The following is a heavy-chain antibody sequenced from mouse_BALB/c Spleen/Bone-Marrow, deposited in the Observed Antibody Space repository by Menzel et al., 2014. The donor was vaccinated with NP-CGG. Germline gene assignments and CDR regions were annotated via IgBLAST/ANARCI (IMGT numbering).Heavy chain of an antibody. Sequence: EVKLEESGGGLVQPGGSLKLSCAASGFTFSSYTMSWVRQTPEKRLEWVAYISNAGGNTYYSDTVKGRFTISRDNANNTLYLQMSSLKSEDMAMYYCAPLMGAMDYWGQGTTVTVSS. V-gene: IGHV5-12-2*01. CDR3: APLMGAMDY. J-gene: IGHJ4*01. CDR1: GFTFSSYT. CDR2: ISNAGGNT.